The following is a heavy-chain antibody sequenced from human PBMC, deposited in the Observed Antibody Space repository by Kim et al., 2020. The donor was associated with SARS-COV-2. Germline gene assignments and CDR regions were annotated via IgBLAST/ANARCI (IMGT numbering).Heavy chain of an antibody. Sequence: ASVKVSCKASGYTFTGYYMHWVRQAPGQGLEWMGWINPNSGGTNYAQKFQGRVTMTRDTSISTAYMELSRLRSDDTAVYYCARDRAMVRGVTHGGPLYWFDPWGQGTLVTVSS. V-gene: IGHV1-2*02. D-gene: IGHD3-10*01. CDR1: GYTFTGYY. J-gene: IGHJ5*02. CDR2: INPNSGGT. CDR3: ARDRAMVRGVTHGGPLYWFDP.